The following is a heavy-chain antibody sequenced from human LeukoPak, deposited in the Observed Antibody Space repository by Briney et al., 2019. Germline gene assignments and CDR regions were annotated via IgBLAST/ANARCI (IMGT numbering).Heavy chain of an antibody. CDR3: AGSRVGTTFDY. CDR2: IDASDSDT. CDR1: GYSFSDYW. J-gene: IGHJ4*02. V-gene: IGHV5-51*01. D-gene: IGHD1-1*01. Sequence: GESLKISCEGSGYSFSDYWIGWVRQMPGKGLEWMGIIDASDSDTRYSPSFQGQVTISVDKSISTAYLQWNNLKASDTAMYFCAGSRVGTTFDYWGRGTLVTVSS.